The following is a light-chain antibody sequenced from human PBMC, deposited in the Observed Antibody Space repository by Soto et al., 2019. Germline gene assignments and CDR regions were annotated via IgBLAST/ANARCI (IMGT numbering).Light chain of an antibody. CDR1: QSIASY. V-gene: IGKV1-39*01. CDR3: QQSYGITET. CDR2: AAS. J-gene: IGKJ1*01. Sequence: IQMTQSPPSLSASVGDRVTITCRASQSIASYLNWYQQKPGKAPKLMIFAASNLQSVVPSRCSVMGAWKDFTRTISNLQPEDGTNYDGQQSYGITETFGQGTKVYI.